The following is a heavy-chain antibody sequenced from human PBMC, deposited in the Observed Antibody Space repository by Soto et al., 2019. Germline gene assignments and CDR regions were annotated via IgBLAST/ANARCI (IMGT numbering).Heavy chain of an antibody. D-gene: IGHD3-10*01. J-gene: IGHJ4*02. Sequence: PSETLSLTCTVSGGSISSGGYYWSWIRQHPGKGLEWIGYIYYSGSTYYNPSLKSRVTISVDTSKNQFSLKLSSVTAADTAVYNCARMDYYGSGRNFDYWGQGTLVTVSS. V-gene: IGHV4-31*03. CDR1: GGSISSGGYY. CDR2: IYYSGST. CDR3: ARMDYYGSGRNFDY.